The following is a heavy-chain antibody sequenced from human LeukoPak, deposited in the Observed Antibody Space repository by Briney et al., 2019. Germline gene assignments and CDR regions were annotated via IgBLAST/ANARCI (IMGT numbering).Heavy chain of an antibody. D-gene: IGHD3-22*01. CDR2: IYWNDDK. Sequence: SGPTLVKPTQTLTLTCTFSGFSLSTSGVGVGWIRQPPGKALEWPALIYWNDDKRYSPSLKTRLTISKDTSKNQVVLTMTNMDPVDTATYYCARTRKRITMIEGSIRKTYYFDYWGQGTLVTVSS. CDR1: GFSLSTSGVG. V-gene: IGHV2-5*01. CDR3: ARTRKRITMIEGSIRKTYYFDY. J-gene: IGHJ4*02.